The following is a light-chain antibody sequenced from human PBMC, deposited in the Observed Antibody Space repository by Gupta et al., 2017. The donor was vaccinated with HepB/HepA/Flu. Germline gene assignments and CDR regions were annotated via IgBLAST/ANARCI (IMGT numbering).Light chain of an antibody. CDR2: NAS. CDR3: QQDDDFPLT. J-gene: IGKJ4*01. Sequence: DIQMTQSPASLSASIGDSVTIACRASEDISIFLGWYQHRPGRGPKLLIYNASNLAIGVPPRFNGSGSETHFTLSITSLQPEDIGTYFCQQDDDFPLTFGGGTKVE. CDR1: EDISIF. V-gene: IGKV1-33*01.